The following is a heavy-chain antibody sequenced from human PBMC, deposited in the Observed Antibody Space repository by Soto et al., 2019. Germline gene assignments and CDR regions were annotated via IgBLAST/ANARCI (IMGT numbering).Heavy chain of an antibody. CDR1: GGSFSGYY. J-gene: IGHJ6*02. Sequence: SETLSLTCAVYGGSFSGYYWSWIRQPPGKGLEWIGEINHSGSTNYNPSLKSRVTISVDTSKNQFSLKLSPVTPEDTAVYYCARDAVAYYYYGMDVWGQGTTVTVSS. D-gene: IGHD6-19*01. V-gene: IGHV4-34*01. CDR3: ARDAVAYYYYGMDV. CDR2: INHSGST.